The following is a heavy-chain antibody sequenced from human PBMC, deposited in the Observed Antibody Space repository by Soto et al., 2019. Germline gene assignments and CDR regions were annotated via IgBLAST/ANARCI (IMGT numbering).Heavy chain of an antibody. J-gene: IGHJ4*02. CDR1: GFSINNGAVG. Sequence: QITLKESGQTLVKPTQTLTLVCTLSGFSINNGAVGVGWIRQHPGKAPEWIALLYWNDAKWYSPSLRYSLSVTKDSSKNPVVLTMPHMAPMDAGTYYCEKRLAVSNHWFFDQWGQGSLVTVSS. CDR3: EKRLAVSNHWFFDQ. CDR2: LYWNDAK. V-gene: IGHV2-5*04. D-gene: IGHD3-9*01.